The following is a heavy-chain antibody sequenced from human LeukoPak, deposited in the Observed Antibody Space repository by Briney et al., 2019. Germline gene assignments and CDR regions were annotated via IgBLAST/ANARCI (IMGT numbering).Heavy chain of an antibody. Sequence: GGSLRLSCAASGFTFSSYAMSWVRQAPGKGLEWVSAISGSGGSTYYADSVKGRFTISRDNSKNTLYLQMNSLRAEDTAVYYCAKDYYGSGNRFLDYFDYWGQGTLVTVSS. J-gene: IGHJ4*02. D-gene: IGHD3-10*01. V-gene: IGHV3-23*01. CDR3: AKDYYGSGNRFLDYFDY. CDR2: ISGSGGST. CDR1: GFTFSSYA.